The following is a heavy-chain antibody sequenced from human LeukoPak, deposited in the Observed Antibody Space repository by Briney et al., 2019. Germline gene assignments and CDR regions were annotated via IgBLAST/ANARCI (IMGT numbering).Heavy chain of an antibody. D-gene: IGHD2-8*02. V-gene: IGHV4-59*01. Sequence: PSETLSLTCIVSGGSISGYYWSWIRQPPGKGLEWIGYIYYSGSTNYNPSLKSRVTISVDTSKNQFSLKLSSVTAADTAVYYCARVRGRPHWWDPMGWFDPWGQGTLVTVSS. CDR3: ARVRGRPHWWDPMGWFDP. CDR2: IYYSGST. CDR1: GGSISGYY. J-gene: IGHJ5*02.